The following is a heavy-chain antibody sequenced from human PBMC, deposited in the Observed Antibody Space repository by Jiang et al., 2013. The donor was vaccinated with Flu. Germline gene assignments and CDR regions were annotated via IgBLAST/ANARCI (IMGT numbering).Heavy chain of an antibody. CDR3: ARHPTYYDLLTGYSAHWYFDL. Sequence: GSGLVKPSETLSLTCTVSGASISSYYWSWIRQPPGKGLEWIGYIYYSGSSNHNPSLKSRVTISVDTSKNQVSLKLASVTAAETAVYYCARHPTYYDLLTGYSAHWYFDLWG. V-gene: IGHV4-59*08. J-gene: IGHJ2*01. CDR2: IYYSGSS. CDR1: GASISSYY. D-gene: IGHD3-9*01.